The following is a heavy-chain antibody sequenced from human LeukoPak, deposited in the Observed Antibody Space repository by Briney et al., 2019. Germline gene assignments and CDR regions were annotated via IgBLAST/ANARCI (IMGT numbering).Heavy chain of an antibody. V-gene: IGHV3-23*01. J-gene: IGHJ6*03. CDR1: GFTFSSYG. Sequence: PGGSLRLSCAASGFTFSSYGMSWVRQAPGKGLEWVSSISSTGGTTYYADSVKGRFTISRDNSKNTLHLQMNSLRAEDTATYYCAKNGDRGAYCSGGTCYPFYYYYIDVWGKGTTVTISS. CDR2: ISSTGGTT. CDR3: AKNGDRGAYCSGGTCYPFYYYYIDV. D-gene: IGHD2-15*01.